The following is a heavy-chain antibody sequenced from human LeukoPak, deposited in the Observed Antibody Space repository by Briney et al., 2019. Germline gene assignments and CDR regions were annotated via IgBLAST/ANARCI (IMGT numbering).Heavy chain of an antibody. V-gene: IGHV3-48*01. CDR1: GFTFSSYG. J-gene: IGHJ4*02. Sequence: GGSLRLSCAASGFTFSSYGMSWVRQAPGKGLEWVSYISSSSSTIYYADSVKGRFTISRDNAKNSLYLQMNSLRAEDTAVYYCARQGYGVTSQGAADYWGQGTLVTVSS. D-gene: IGHD4-23*01. CDR2: ISSSSSTI. CDR3: ARQGYGVTSQGAADY.